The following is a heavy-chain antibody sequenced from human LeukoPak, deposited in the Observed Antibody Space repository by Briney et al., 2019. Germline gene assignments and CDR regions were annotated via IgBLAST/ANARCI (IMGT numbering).Heavy chain of an antibody. Sequence: ASVKVSCKASVYTFTSYGISWVGPAPGQGLEWMGWISAYNGNTNYAQTLQGRVTLTTHRSTSTAYMELRSLRSDDTAVYYCARARFLEWLCDYWGQGTLVTVSS. V-gene: IGHV1-18*01. D-gene: IGHD3-3*01. CDR2: ISAYNGNT. J-gene: IGHJ4*02. CDR1: VYTFTSYG. CDR3: ARARFLEWLCDY.